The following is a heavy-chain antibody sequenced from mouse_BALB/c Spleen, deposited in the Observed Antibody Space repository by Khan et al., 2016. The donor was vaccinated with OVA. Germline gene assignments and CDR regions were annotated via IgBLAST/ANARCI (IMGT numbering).Heavy chain of an antibody. J-gene: IGHJ3*01. V-gene: IGHV5-6*01. Sequence: EVQEVESGGDLVKPGGSLKLSCAASGFTFSTYGMSWVRQTPDKRLEWVATVSTGGSYTYYPDSVKGRFTISRDNAKNTLYLQMSGLKSEDTAMFYCTRLAYYYDREGFAYWGQGTLVTVSA. CDR2: VSTGGSYT. CDR1: GFTFSTYG. D-gene: IGHD1-1*01. CDR3: TRLAYYYDREGFAY.